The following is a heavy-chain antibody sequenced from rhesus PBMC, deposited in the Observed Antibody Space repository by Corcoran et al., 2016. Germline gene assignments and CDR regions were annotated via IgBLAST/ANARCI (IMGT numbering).Heavy chain of an antibody. CDR1: GFTLSGYW. CDR2: INRSGRNT. Sequence: VQLVESGGGLAKPGGSLRLSCAASGFTLSGYWVHWVRQAPGTGLEWFSGINRSGRNTYVADALKGRFTISRENAKNTLFLQMDGLRAEDTAVYYCAVQYSNFGGWYFDLWGPGTPITISS. V-gene: IGHV3-14*01. D-gene: IGHD4-23*01. CDR3: AVQYSNFGGWYFDL. J-gene: IGHJ2*01.